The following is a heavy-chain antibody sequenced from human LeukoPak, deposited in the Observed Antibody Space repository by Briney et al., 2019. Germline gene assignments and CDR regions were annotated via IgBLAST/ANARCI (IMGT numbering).Heavy chain of an antibody. Sequence: PGGSLRLSCAASGFTFSSYGMHWVRQAPGKGLEWVAFIRYDGSNKYYADSVKGRFTISRDNSKNTLYQQMNSLRAEDTAVYYCAKEGCSSTSCYGASLLAQYSDLWGRGTLVTVSS. CDR3: AKEGCSSTSCYGASLLAQYSDL. J-gene: IGHJ2*01. V-gene: IGHV3-30*02. CDR2: IRYDGSNK. D-gene: IGHD2-2*01. CDR1: GFTFSSYG.